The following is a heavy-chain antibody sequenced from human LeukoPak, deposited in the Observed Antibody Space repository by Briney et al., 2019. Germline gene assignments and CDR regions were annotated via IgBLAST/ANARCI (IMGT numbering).Heavy chain of an antibody. D-gene: IGHD1-1*01. CDR2: IYTSGST. J-gene: IGHJ2*01. Sequence: SETLSLTCTVSGGSISSYYWSWIRQPAGKGLEWIGRIYTSGSTNYNPSLKSRVTMSVDTSKNQFSLKLTSVTAADTAVYYCARRGGTLGTYWYFDLWGRGTLVTVSS. CDR1: GGSISSYY. CDR3: ARRGGTLGTYWYFDL. V-gene: IGHV4-4*07.